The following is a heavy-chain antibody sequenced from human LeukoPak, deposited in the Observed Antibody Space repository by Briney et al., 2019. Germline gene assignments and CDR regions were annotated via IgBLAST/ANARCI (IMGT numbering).Heavy chain of an antibody. D-gene: IGHD1-20*01. CDR2: IKSKTDGGTT. J-gene: IGHJ4*02. Sequence: GGSLRLSCTASGFTFSNAWMSWVRQAPGKGLEWVGRIKSKTDGGTTDYAAPVKGRFTISRDDSKNTLYLQMNSLKTEDTAVYYCTTAGYNWNLAPFDYWGQGTLVTVSS. CDR1: GFTFSNAW. V-gene: IGHV3-15*01. CDR3: TTAGYNWNLAPFDY.